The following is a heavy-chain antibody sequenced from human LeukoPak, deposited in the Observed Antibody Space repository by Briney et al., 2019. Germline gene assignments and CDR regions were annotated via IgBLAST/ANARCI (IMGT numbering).Heavy chain of an antibody. CDR1: GFNFSSYA. V-gene: IGHV3-30*10. CDR3: ASDLDYGDIDDSFDV. Sequence: PGRSLRLPCAASGFNFSSYAMHWVRQAPGKGLDWVAVISDGGDDKFYTDSVKGRFSISRDNSKNTLYLQMNSLRAEDTAAYHCASDLDYGDIDDSFDVWGQGTMVTVSS. CDR2: ISDGGDDK. J-gene: IGHJ3*01. D-gene: IGHD4-17*01.